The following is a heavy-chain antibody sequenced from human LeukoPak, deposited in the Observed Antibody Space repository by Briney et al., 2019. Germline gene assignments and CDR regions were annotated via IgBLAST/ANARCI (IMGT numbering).Heavy chain of an antibody. D-gene: IGHD2-8*01. V-gene: IGHV4-34*01. J-gene: IGHJ4*02. CDR3: ARCRVYATEYDY. Sequence: SETLSLTCAVYGGSFSGYYWSWIRQPPGKGLEWIGEINHSGSTNYNPSLKSRVTISVDTSKNQFSLKLSSVTAADTAVYYCARCRVYATEYDYWGQGTLVTISS. CDR1: GGSFSGYY. CDR2: INHSGST.